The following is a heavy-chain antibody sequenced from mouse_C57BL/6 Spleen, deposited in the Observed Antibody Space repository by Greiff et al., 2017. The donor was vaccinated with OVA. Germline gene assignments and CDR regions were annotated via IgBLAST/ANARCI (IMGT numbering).Heavy chain of an antibody. CDR3: ARTDGYPPYFDV. CDR2: IHPNSGST. CDR1: GYTFTSYW. V-gene: IGHV1-64*01. J-gene: IGHJ1*03. Sequence: VQLQQPGAELVKPGASVKLSCKASGYTFTSYWMHWVKQRPGQGLEWIGMIHPNSGSTNYNEKFKSKATLTVDKSSSTAYMQLSSLTSEDSAVYYCARTDGYPPYFDVWGTGTTVTVSS. D-gene: IGHD2-3*01.